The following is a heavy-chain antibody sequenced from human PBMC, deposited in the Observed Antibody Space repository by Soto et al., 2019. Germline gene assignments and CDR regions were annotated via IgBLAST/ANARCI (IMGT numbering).Heavy chain of an antibody. CDR3: SGVVTGTPNYYYMDV. CDR2: IGTSSSYI. Sequence: EVQLVESGGGLVKPGGSLRLSCAVSAFTFNNYNMNWVRQAPGKGLEWVSSIGTSSSYIYYADSLKGRFTISRDNAENSLYLQMNSLRAEDTAVYYCSGVVTGTPNYYYMDVWGEGTTVTVSS. D-gene: IGHD2-15*01. CDR1: AFTFNNYN. V-gene: IGHV3-21*01. J-gene: IGHJ6*03.